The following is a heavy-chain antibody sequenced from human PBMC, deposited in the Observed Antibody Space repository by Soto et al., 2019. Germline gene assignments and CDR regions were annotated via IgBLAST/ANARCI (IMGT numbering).Heavy chain of an antibody. D-gene: IGHD6-25*01. Sequence: SVKVSCKASGGTFSSYAISWVRHAPGQGLEWMGGILPIFGTADYAQKFQGRVTITADDSTSTAYMELSSLRSEDTAVYYCARGIAARPTLTSYYYYGMDVWGQGTTVTVSS. CDR2: ILPIFGTA. V-gene: IGHV1-69*13. CDR3: ARGIAARPTLTSYYYYGMDV. J-gene: IGHJ6*02. CDR1: GGTFSSYA.